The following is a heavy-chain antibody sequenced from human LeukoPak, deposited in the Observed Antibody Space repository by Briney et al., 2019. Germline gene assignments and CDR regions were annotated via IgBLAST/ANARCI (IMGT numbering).Heavy chain of an antibody. J-gene: IGHJ4*02. V-gene: IGHV1-2*02. CDR1: GYTFTDYY. CDR2: LNPNSGVT. CDR3: ARALTCYYDSSGYYSDY. D-gene: IGHD3-22*01. Sequence: GASVKVSCKASGYTFTDYYLHWVRQAPGQGLEWMGWLNPNSGVTNYAQKSQGRVTMTRDTSITTAYMELSTLRSDDTAVYYCARALTCYYDSSGYYSDYWGQGTLVTVSS.